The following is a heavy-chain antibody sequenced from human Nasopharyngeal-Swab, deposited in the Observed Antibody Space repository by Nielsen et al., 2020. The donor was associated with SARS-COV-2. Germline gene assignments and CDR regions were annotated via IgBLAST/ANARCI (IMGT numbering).Heavy chain of an antibody. CDR2: IWYDGSNK. V-gene: IGHV3-33*06. CDR3: AKDLQKWLVLGGYYYYNMDV. CDR1: GFTFSSYG. J-gene: IGHJ6*02. Sequence: GGSLRLSCAASGFTFSSYGMHWVRQAPGKGLEWVAVIWYDGSNKYYADSMKGRFTISRDNSKNTLYLQMNSLRAEDTAVYYCAKDLQKWLVLGGYYYYNMDVWGQGTTVTVSS. D-gene: IGHD6-19*01.